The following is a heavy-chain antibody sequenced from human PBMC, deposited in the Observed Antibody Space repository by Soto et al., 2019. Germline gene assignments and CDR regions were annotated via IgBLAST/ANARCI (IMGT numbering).Heavy chain of an antibody. Sequence: QVQLVQSGAEVKKPGASVKVSCKASGYTFTSYGISWVRQAPGQGLEWMGWISAYNGNTNYAQKLQGRVTMTTDTSPSTAYMELRSLRSDDTAVYYCARSALGGAATDHNWFDPWGQGTLVTVSS. D-gene: IGHD4-17*01. CDR2: ISAYNGNT. J-gene: IGHJ5*02. V-gene: IGHV1-18*01. CDR3: ARSALGGAATDHNWFDP. CDR1: GYTFTSYG.